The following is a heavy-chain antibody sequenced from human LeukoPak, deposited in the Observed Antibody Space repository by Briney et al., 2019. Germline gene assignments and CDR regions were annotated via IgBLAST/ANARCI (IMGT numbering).Heavy chain of an antibody. CDR3: ATMGGSYYYFYMDV. J-gene: IGHJ6*03. D-gene: IGHD1-26*01. Sequence: ASVKVSCKASGYTFTSYGITWVRQAPGQGLEGMGWISTHNGNTNYAQKLQGRVTMTTDTSTSTAYMELRSLRSDDTAVYYCATMGGSYYYFYMDVWGKGTTVTVSS. CDR2: ISTHNGNT. CDR1: GYTFTSYG. V-gene: IGHV1-18*01.